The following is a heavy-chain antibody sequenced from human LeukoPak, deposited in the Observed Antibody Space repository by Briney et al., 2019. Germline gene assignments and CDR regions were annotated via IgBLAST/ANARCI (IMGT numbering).Heavy chain of an antibody. Sequence: PSETLSLTCTVSGGSITSYHYSWIRQPPGKGLEWIGYIYYSGSANYNPSLKSRVTISMDTSKNQFSLRLSSVTAVDTAVYYCARVSGATITTYYGMDVWGQGTTVTVS. J-gene: IGHJ6*02. V-gene: IGHV4-59*01. CDR1: GGSITSYH. CDR2: IYYSGSA. CDR3: ARVSGATITTYYGMDV. D-gene: IGHD5-12*01.